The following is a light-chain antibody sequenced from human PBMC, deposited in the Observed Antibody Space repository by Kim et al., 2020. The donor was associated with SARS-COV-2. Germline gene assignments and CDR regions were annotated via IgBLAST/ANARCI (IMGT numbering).Light chain of an antibody. CDR3: QQYKSYSPYT. J-gene: IGKJ2*01. CDR1: QSIGRY. CDR2: KSS. V-gene: IGKV1-5*03. Sequence: DIQMTQSPSTLSASVGDRVTIACRASQSIGRYLAWYQQKPGKAPKLLIYKSSSLEGGVPSRFSGSGSETEFTLTISSLQPDDFATYYCQQYKSYSPYTFGQGTKLEIK.